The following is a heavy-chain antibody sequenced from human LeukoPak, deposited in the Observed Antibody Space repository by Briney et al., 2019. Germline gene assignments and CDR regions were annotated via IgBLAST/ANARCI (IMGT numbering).Heavy chain of an antibody. V-gene: IGHV3-23*01. CDR1: GFTFSSYA. J-gene: IGHJ4*02. CDR3: AKELWDYYDSSGSPYFDY. Sequence: PGGSLRLSCAASGFTFSSYAMSWVRQAPGKGLEWVSAISGSGGSTYYADSVKGRFTISRDNSKNTLYLQMNGLRAEDTAVYYCAKELWDYYDSSGSPYFDYWGQGTLVTVSS. D-gene: IGHD3-22*01. CDR2: ISGSGGST.